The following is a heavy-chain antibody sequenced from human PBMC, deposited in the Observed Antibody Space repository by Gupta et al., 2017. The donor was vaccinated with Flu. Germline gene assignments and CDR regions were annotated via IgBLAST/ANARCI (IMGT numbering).Heavy chain of an antibody. CDR2: INQSGTT. D-gene: IGHD2-21*02. CDR3: ARLLPSMNMVTA. J-gene: IGHJ5*02. Sequence: GSLSGYYWSWVRQPPGKGLEWVGEINQSGTTHYNPSLKGRVTMSVDSSKTQLYLKLTSVTAADTAVYYCARLLPSMNMVTAWGQGTLVTVSS. CDR1: GSLSGYY. V-gene: IGHV4-34*01.